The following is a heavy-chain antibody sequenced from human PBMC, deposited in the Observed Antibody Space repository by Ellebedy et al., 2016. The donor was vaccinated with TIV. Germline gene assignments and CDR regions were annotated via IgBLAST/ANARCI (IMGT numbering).Heavy chain of an antibody. CDR3: ARDFFHGSTTYYDGFDT. CDR2: VSFYNGHK. J-gene: IGHJ3*02. Sequence: AASVKVSCKVSGYSFSTNGITWVRQAPGQGREWVGWVSFYNGHKKYAQSLQGRVTMTTDTSTSTAYMELRSLTSDDTAIYYCARDFFHGSTTYYDGFDTWGQGTMVTVSS. V-gene: IGHV1-18*01. D-gene: IGHD3-10*01. CDR1: GYSFSTNG.